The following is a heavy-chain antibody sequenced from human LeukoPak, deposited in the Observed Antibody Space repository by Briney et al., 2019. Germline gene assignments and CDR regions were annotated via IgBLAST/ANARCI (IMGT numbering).Heavy chain of an antibody. J-gene: IGHJ4*02. V-gene: IGHV3-23*01. CDR1: GLTFSSYA. Sequence: PGGSLRLSCAASGLTFSSYAVSWVRQAPGKGLEWVSAISGSGDTSFYADSVKGRFTISRDNSKNTLYLQMNSLSAEDTAVYYCAKDFRGNGYSFDYWGQGTLVTVSS. CDR2: ISGSGDTS. D-gene: IGHD4-23*01. CDR3: AKDFRGNGYSFDY.